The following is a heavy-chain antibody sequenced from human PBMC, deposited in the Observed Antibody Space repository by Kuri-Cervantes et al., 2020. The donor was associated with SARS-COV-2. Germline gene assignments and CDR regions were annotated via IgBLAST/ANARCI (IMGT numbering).Heavy chain of an antibody. J-gene: IGHJ1*01. V-gene: IGHV3-23*01. D-gene: IGHD2-15*01. CDR2: ISGSGGST. CDR1: GFPFSSYA. Sequence: LSLTCAASGFPFSSYAMSWVRQAPGKGLEWVSAISGSGGSTYYADSVKGRFTISRDNSKNTLYLQMNSLRAEDTAVYYCAKDPPLLRYFQHWGQGTLVTVSS. CDR3: AKDPPLLRYFQH.